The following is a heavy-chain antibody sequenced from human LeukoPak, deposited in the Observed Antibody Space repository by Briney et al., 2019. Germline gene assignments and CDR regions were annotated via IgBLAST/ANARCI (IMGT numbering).Heavy chain of an antibody. CDR3: ATYGVGFFDY. CDR1: GFTFSSYA. Sequence: GGSLRLSCAASGFTFSSYAISWVRQAPGKGLEWVSIISGSGGSTHYAGSVKGRFTIFRDDSKNTLYLQMDSLIAEDTAVYFCATYGVGFFDYWGQGTLVTVSS. CDR2: ISGSGGST. D-gene: IGHD4-17*01. J-gene: IGHJ4*02. V-gene: IGHV3-23*01.